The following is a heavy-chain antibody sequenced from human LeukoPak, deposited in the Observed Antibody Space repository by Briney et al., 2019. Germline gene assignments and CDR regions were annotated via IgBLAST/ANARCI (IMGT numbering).Heavy chain of an antibody. CDR3: ARGTPTTRDFDY. V-gene: IGHV3-21*01. D-gene: IGHD4-11*01. Sequence: ETLSLTCTVSGGSISSSSYYWGWVRQAPGKGLEWVSSISSGSNYIYYADSVKGRFTISRDNAKNSLYLQMNSLRAEDTAVYFCARGTPTTRDFDYWGQGTLVTVSS. J-gene: IGHJ4*02. CDR1: GGSISSSSYY. CDR2: ISSGSNYI.